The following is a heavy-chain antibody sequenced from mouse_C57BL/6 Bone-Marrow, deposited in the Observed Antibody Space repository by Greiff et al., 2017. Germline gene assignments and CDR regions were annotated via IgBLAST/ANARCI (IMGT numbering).Heavy chain of an antibody. CDR2: ISYSGST. Sequence: EVQLQESGPGLAKPSQTLSLTCSVTGYSITSDYWTWIRKFPGKKLEYMGYISYSGSTYYNPSLKSRISITRDTSKNQYYLKWKSVTNEDTATYYCARRPRRAYWGQGTLVTVSA. CDR1: GYSITSDY. V-gene: IGHV3-8*01. J-gene: IGHJ3*01. CDR3: ARRPRRAY.